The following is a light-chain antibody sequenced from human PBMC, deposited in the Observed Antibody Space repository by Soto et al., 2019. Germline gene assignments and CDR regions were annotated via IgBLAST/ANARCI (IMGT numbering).Light chain of an antibody. V-gene: IGKV3-11*01. CDR1: QCVGYN. J-gene: IGKJ5*01. CDR2: GAS. Sequence: EIVLTQSPCSLSLSPWERATLSCMASQCVGYNMAWYQQKPGQPPKLLIFGASNRATDIPARFSGGGSGTDFTLTISSLEPEDFAVYFCQQRSNWPPITFGQGTRLEIK. CDR3: QQRSNWPPIT.